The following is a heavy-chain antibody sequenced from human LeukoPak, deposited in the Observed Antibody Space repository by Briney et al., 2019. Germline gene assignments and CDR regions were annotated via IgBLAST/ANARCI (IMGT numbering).Heavy chain of an antibody. J-gene: IGHJ3*02. V-gene: IGHV3-21*01. Sequence: GGSLRLSCAASGFTFSSYSMNWVRQAPGKGLEWVSSISISSSYIYYADSVKGRLTISRDNAKNSLYLQMNSLRAEDTAVYYCARGYYYDSSGYSLDAFDIWGQGTMVTVSS. CDR2: ISISSSYI. CDR3: ARGYYYDSSGYSLDAFDI. CDR1: GFTFSSYS. D-gene: IGHD3-22*01.